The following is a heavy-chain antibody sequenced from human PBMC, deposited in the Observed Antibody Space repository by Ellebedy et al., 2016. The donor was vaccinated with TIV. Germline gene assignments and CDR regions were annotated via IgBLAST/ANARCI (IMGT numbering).Heavy chain of an antibody. CDR3: VGGSGWLFDY. J-gene: IGHJ4*02. D-gene: IGHD6-13*01. V-gene: IGHV3-7*03. Sequence: PGGSLRLSCGASGFRLSAFWMNWVRQSPGKGLEWVANIKHDGSEENYVDSVKGRFAISRDNTNSAVFLQMNTLRAEDTAIYYCVGGSGWLFDYWGEGTLVTVSS. CDR2: IKHDGSEE. CDR1: GFRLSAFW.